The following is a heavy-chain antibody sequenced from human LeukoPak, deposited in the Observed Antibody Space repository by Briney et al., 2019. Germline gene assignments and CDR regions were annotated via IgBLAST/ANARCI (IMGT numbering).Heavy chain of an antibody. J-gene: IGHJ4*02. Sequence: GGSLRLSCAASGFTFSSPTMTWVRQAPGKGLEWVSSIVGNAGGTYYADSVKGRFTISRDNSENTLYLQMSSLRAEDTAVYYCAKEHMAAAVYYFDYWGQGTLVTVSS. CDR2: IVGNAGGT. D-gene: IGHD6-13*01. CDR1: GFTFSSPT. CDR3: AKEHMAAAVYYFDY. V-gene: IGHV3-23*01.